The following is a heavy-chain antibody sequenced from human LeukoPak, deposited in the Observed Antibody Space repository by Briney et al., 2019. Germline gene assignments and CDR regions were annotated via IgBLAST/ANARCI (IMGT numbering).Heavy chain of an antibody. D-gene: IGHD3-22*01. CDR1: GFTFDDYA. V-gene: IGHV3-9*01. CDR2: ISWNSGSI. Sequence: GGSLRLSCAASGFTFDDYAMHWVRQAPGKGLEWVSGISWNSGSIDYADSVKGRFTISRDNAKNSLYLQMNSLRAEDTALYYCAKGGPSLDDSSGYYYPYYFDYWGQGTLVTVSS. CDR3: AKGGPSLDDSSGYYYPYYFDY. J-gene: IGHJ4*02.